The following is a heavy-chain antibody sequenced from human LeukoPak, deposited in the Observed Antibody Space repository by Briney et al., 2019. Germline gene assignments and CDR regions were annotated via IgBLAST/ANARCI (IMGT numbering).Heavy chain of an antibody. Sequence: GGSLRLSCAASGFIFNNYAMSWVRQAPGKGLEWVSSISGTGVTAYYADSVKGRFAISRDNSKNTLYLQMSRLRAEDTALYYCAKDQRFGDLDDYRGQGTLVTVSS. J-gene: IGHJ4*02. CDR2: ISGTGVTA. V-gene: IGHV3-23*01. D-gene: IGHD3-10*01. CDR3: AKDQRFGDLDDY. CDR1: GFIFNNYA.